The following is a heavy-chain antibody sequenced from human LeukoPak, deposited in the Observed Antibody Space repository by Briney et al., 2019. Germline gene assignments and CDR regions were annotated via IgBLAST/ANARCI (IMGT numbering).Heavy chain of an antibody. D-gene: IGHD3-22*01. V-gene: IGHV3-23*01. CDR2: ISGSGGST. CDR1: GFTFRNYW. Sequence: GGSLRLSCAASGFTFRNYWMSWVRQAPGKGLEWVSAISGSGGSTYYADSVKGRFTISRDNSKNTLYLQMNSLRAEDTAVYYCAKGDYYDSSGQPTDWGQGTLVTVSS. J-gene: IGHJ4*02. CDR3: AKGDYYDSSGQPTD.